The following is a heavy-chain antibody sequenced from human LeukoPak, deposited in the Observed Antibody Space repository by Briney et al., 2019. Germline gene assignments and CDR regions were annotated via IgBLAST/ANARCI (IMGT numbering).Heavy chain of an antibody. J-gene: IGHJ3*02. CDR2: IYYSGST. CDR3: ARYPIVVVVDATPGHAFDI. CDR1: GGSISSYY. V-gene: IGHV4-59*08. Sequence: PSETLSLTCTVSGGSISSYYWSWIRQPPGKGLEWIGYIYYSGSTNYNPSLKSRVTISVDTSKNQFSLKLSSVTAADTAVYYCARYPIVVVVDATPGHAFDIWGQGTMVTVSS. D-gene: IGHD2-15*01.